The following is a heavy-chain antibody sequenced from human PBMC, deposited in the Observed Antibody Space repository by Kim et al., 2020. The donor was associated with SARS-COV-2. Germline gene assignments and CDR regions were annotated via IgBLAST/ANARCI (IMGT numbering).Heavy chain of an antibody. D-gene: IGHD4-17*01. CDR3: AKESGDYLSYFDD. Sequence: YTDSVKGRFTISRDNSKNTLYLQMNSLRAEDTAVYYCAKESGDYLSYFDDWGQGTLVTVSS. J-gene: IGHJ4*02. V-gene: IGHV3-23*01.